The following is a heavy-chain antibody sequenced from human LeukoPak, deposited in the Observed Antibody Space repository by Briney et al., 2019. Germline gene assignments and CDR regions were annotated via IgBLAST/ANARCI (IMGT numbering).Heavy chain of an antibody. Sequence: SETLSLTCTVSGGSVSSGSYYWSWIRQPPGKGLEWIGYIYYSGSTNYNPSLKSRVTISVDTSKNQFSLKLSSVTAADTAVYYCAREVGYCSGGSCYSYFDYWGQGTLVTVSS. CDR3: AREVGYCSGGSCYSYFDY. J-gene: IGHJ4*02. CDR2: IYYSGST. CDR1: GGSVSSGSYY. D-gene: IGHD2-15*01. V-gene: IGHV4-61*01.